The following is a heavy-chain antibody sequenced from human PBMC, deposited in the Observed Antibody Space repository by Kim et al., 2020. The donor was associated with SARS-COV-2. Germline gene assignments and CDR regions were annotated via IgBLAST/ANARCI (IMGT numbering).Heavy chain of an antibody. CDR3: ARVLSIHHNWNYQKSFDY. D-gene: IGHD1-7*01. V-gene: IGHV3-23*01. Sequence: VEGLFTISRDNSKNTLYLQMNSLRADDTAVYYCARVLSIHHNWNYQKSFDYWGQGALVTVS. J-gene: IGHJ4*02.